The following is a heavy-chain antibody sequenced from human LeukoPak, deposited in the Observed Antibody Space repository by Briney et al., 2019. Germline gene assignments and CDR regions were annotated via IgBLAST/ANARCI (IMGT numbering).Heavy chain of an antibody. J-gene: IGHJ4*02. CDR3: AKAQFPYYSDGSGYPLDY. CDR2: IRYDGRNK. CDR1: GFTFGSYG. D-gene: IGHD3-22*01. V-gene: IGHV3-30*02. Sequence: GGSLRLSCAASGFTFGSYGMHWVRQAPGKGLEWVAFIRYDGRNKYYADSVKGRFTISRDNSKNTLYLQMNSLRAEDTAVYYCAKAQFPYYSDGSGYPLDYWGQGTLVTVSS.